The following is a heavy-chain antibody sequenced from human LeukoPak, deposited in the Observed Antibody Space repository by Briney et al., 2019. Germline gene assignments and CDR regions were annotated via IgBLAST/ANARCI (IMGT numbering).Heavy chain of an antibody. CDR2: SKTDGGTT. D-gene: IGHD3-16*01. V-gene: IGHV3-15*04. Sequence: SGGPLRLSCAASGFTFSNAWMESKTDGGTTDYAAPVKGRFTISRDDSKNTLYLQMNSLKTEDIAVYYCTTLGVDLDPDYWGQGTLVTVSS. CDR1: GFTFSNAW. CDR3: TTLGVDLDPDY. J-gene: IGHJ4*02.